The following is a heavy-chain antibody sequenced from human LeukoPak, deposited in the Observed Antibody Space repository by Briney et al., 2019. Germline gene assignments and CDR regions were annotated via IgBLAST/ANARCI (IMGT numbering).Heavy chain of an antibody. Sequence: GRSLRLSCAASGFTFAIYAMHWVRQAPGKGLEWVAVISYDGNNKYYADSVKGRFTISRDNSKNTLYLQMNSLRAEDTAVYYCARDLVGGWDDSSGYYYGYFDYWGQGTLVAVSS. J-gene: IGHJ4*02. CDR3: ARDLVGGWDDSSGYYYGYFDY. CDR1: GFTFAIYA. D-gene: IGHD3-22*01. V-gene: IGHV3-30-3*01. CDR2: ISYDGNNK.